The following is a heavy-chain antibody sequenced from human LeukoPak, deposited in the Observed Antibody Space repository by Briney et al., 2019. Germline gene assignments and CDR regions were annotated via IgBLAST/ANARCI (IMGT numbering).Heavy chain of an antibody. Sequence: ASVKVSCKASGYTFTSYAMNWVRQAPGQGLEWMGWINTNTGNPTYAQGFTGRFVFSLDTSVSTAYLQISSLKAEDTAVYYCARDLLLWFGELPTTPSDYWGQGTLVTVSS. D-gene: IGHD3-10*01. J-gene: IGHJ4*02. CDR1: GYTFTSYA. CDR3: ARDLLLWFGELPTTPSDY. CDR2: INTNTGNP. V-gene: IGHV7-4-1*02.